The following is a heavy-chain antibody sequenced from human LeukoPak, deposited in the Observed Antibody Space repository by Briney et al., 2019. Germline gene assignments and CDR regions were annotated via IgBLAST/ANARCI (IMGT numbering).Heavy chain of an antibody. V-gene: IGHV4-39*07. Sequence: SETLSLTCTVSGGSISSYYWGWIRQPPGRGLEWFGSIYYSGSTYYNPSLKSRVTISVDTSKNQFSLKLSSVTAADTAVYYCAREETVAGIAYWGQGTLVTVSS. J-gene: IGHJ4*02. CDR1: GGSISSYY. CDR2: IYYSGST. D-gene: IGHD6-19*01. CDR3: AREETVAGIAY.